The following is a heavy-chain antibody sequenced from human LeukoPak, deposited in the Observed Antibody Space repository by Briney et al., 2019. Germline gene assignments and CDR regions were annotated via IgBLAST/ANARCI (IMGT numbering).Heavy chain of an antibody. J-gene: IGHJ4*02. V-gene: IGHV4-34*01. CDR3: AVVGAAYFDY. Sequence: SETLSLTCAVYGGSFSGYYWSWIRQPPGKGLEWIGEINHSGSTNYNPSLKSRVTISVDTSKNQFSLKLSSVTAADTAVYYCAVVGAAYFDYWGQGTLVTVSS. CDR2: INHSGST. D-gene: IGHD1-26*01. CDR1: GGSFSGYY.